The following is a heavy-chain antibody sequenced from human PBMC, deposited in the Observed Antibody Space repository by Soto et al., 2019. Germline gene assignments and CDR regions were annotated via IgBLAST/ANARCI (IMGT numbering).Heavy chain of an antibody. CDR1: GFIFTDHW. D-gene: IGHD2-2*01. Sequence: EVHLAESGGGLVQPGGSLRLSCVASGFIFTDHWMHWVRQAPGKALVWVARINRGGTRVNYADFVKGRFTISRDNAQDTLYRQMTRLGVDDTAVYYRARGVCSGPSCFFGGTLWGQGTLVTVSS. CDR2: INRGGTRV. V-gene: IGHV3-74*01. J-gene: IGHJ4*02. CDR3: ARGVCSGPSCFFGGTL.